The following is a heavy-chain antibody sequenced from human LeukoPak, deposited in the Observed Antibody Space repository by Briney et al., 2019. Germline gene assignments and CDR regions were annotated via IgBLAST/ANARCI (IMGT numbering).Heavy chain of an antibody. J-gene: IGHJ3*02. CDR1: GFTVSSNY. Sequence: GGSLRLSCAASGFTVSSNYMSWVRQAPGKGLEWVANIKQGGSEKYYVDSVKGRFTISRDNAKNSLYLQMNSLRAEDTAVYYCARDNGILGGWYLGDAFDIWGQGTMVTVSS. CDR3: ARDNGILGGWYLGDAFDI. V-gene: IGHV3-7*01. D-gene: IGHD6-19*01. CDR2: IKQGGSEK.